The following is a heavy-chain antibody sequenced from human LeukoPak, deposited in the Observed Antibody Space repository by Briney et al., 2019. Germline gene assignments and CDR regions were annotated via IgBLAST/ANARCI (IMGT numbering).Heavy chain of an antibody. CDR2: ISGNGDST. CDR1: GFTFRRYD. CDR3: ALYCSGGSCYSMGGAFDI. Sequence: PGGSLRLSCAASGFTFRRYDMSWVRQAPGKGLEWVSAISGNGDSTYYVDSVKGRFTISRDNSKNTLYLQMNSLRAEDTAVCYCALYCSGGSCYSMGGAFDIWGQGTVVTVSS. J-gene: IGHJ3*02. D-gene: IGHD2-15*01. V-gene: IGHV3-23*01.